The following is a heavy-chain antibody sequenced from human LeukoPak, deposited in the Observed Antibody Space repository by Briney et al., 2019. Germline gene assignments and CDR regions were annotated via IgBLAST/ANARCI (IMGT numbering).Heavy chain of an antibody. V-gene: IGHV3-21*01. CDR1: GFTFSSYS. CDR2: ISSSSSYI. D-gene: IGHD3-22*01. CDR3: ARDPFGPYYYDSGDY. Sequence: GGSLRLSCAASGFTFSSYSMNWVRQAPGKGLEWVSSISSSSSYIYYADSVKGRFTISRDNAKNSLYLQMNSLRAEDTAVYYCARDPFGPYYYDSGDYWGQGTLVTVSS. J-gene: IGHJ4*02.